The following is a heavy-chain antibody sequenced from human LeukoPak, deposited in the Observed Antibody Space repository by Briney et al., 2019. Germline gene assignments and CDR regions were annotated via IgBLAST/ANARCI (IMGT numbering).Heavy chain of an antibody. CDR2: IIPILGIA. J-gene: IGHJ4*02. V-gene: IGHV1-69*04. D-gene: IGHD3-10*01. Sequence: SVKVSCKASGGTFSSYAISWVRQAPGQGLEWMGRIIPILGIANYAQKFQGRVTITADKSTSTAYMELSSLRSEDTAVYYCARVAERHSGTHLYYFDYWGQGTLVTVSS. CDR1: GGTFSSYA. CDR3: ARVAERHSGTHLYYFDY.